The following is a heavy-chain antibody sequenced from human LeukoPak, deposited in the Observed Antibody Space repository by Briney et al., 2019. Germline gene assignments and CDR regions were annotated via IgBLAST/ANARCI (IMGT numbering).Heavy chain of an antibody. CDR3: AKRRGDCSGGQGCGDY. D-gene: IGHD2-15*01. V-gene: IGHV1-69*13. J-gene: IGHJ4*02. CDR1: GGTFSSYA. CDR2: IIPIFGTA. Sequence: GASVEVSCKASGGTFSSYAISWVRQAPGQGLEWMGGIIPIFGTANYAQKFQGRVTITADESTSTAYMELSSLRSEDTAVYYCAKRRGDCSGGQGCGDYWGQGTLVTVSS.